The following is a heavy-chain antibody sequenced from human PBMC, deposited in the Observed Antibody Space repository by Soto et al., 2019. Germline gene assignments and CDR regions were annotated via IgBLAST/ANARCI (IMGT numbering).Heavy chain of an antibody. CDR1: GGSISSSSYY. CDR2: IDYSGST. V-gene: IGHV4-39*01. CDR3: TRQFGRKQLVGRHHYYRTEV. J-gene: IGHJ6*02. Sequence: SETRSLTCTVSGGSISSSSYYWGWILHPPGKGLEWIGSIDYSGSTYYNPSLKSRVTIAVDTSKNQFSLKLSSVTAADTAVYYCTRQFGRKQLVGRHHYYRTEVLGQGTTVSVS. D-gene: IGHD6-13*01.